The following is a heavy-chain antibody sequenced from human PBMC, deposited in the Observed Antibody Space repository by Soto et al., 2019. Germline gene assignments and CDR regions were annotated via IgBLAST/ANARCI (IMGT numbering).Heavy chain of an antibody. Sequence: QVQLVESGGGVVQPGRSLRLSCAASGFTFSSYAMHWVRQAPGKGLEWVAVISYDGSNKYYADSVKGRFTISRDNSKNTLYLQMNSLRAEDTAVYYCARDQRLVAAYYYYGMDVWGQGTTVTVSS. V-gene: IGHV3-30-3*01. D-gene: IGHD5-12*01. CDR3: ARDQRLVAAYYYYGMDV. CDR2: ISYDGSNK. J-gene: IGHJ6*02. CDR1: GFTFSSYA.